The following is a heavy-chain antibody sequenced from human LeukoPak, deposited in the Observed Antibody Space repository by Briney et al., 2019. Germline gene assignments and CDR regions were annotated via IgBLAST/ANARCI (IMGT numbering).Heavy chain of an antibody. CDR2: INHSGST. V-gene: IGHV4-34*01. CDR1: GGSFSGYY. D-gene: IGHD4-17*01. CDR3: GRVPTVTFFDY. J-gene: IGHJ4*02. Sequence: SETLSLTCAVYGGSFSGYYWSWIRQPPGKGLEWIGEINHSGSTNFNPSLKSRVTISVDTSKNQFSLKLSSVTAADTAVYYCGRVPTVTFFDYWGQGTLVTVSS.